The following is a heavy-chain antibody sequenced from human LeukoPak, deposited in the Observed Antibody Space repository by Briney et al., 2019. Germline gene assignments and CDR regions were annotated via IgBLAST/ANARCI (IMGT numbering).Heavy chain of an antibody. J-gene: IGHJ4*02. Sequence: GESLQISCKDSGYSFTNYWIGWVRQMPGKGLEWMGIIHSADSNTKYSPSFQGQVTISADKSISTAYLQWSGLKASDTAMYYCAGARHGDYRWDYWGQGTLVTVFS. D-gene: IGHD4-17*01. CDR2: IHSADSNT. CDR1: GYSFTNYW. V-gene: IGHV5-51*01. CDR3: AGARHGDYRWDY.